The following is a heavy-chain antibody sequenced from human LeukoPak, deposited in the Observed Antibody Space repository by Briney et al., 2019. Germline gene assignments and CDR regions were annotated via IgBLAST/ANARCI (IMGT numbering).Heavy chain of an antibody. D-gene: IGHD6-13*01. CDR1: GFTFSSYW. J-gene: IGHJ4*02. Sequence: GGSLRLSCAASGFTFSSYWMSRVRQAPGKGLEWVANIKQDGSEKYYVDSVKGRFTISRDNAKNSLYLQMNSLRAEDTAVYYCARVTHSSSWYGYRYWGQGTLVTVSS. CDR3: ARVTHSSSWYGYRY. V-gene: IGHV3-7*01. CDR2: IKQDGSEK.